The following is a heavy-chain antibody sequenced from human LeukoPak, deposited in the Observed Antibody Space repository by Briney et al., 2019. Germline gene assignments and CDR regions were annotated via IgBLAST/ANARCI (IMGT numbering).Heavy chain of an antibody. CDR3: ASDSSGYY. Sequence: GGSLRLSCAASGFTFSSYIMNWVRQAPGKGLEGVSSISSSSSYIYYADSLQGRFSISRDNAKNSLYRQMNSLRAEDTAVYYCASDSSGYYWGQGTLVTVSS. V-gene: IGHV3-21*01. J-gene: IGHJ4*02. CDR1: GFTFSSYI. CDR2: ISSSSSYI. D-gene: IGHD3-22*01.